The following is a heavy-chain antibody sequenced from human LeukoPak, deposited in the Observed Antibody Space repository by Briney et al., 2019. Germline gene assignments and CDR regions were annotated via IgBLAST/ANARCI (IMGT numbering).Heavy chain of an antibody. CDR3: ARGRFPTMVRPRAFDI. V-gene: IGHV4-59*12. CDR1: GGSISSYY. CDR2: IYYSGST. Sequence: SETLSLTCTVSGGSISSYYWSWIRQPPGKGLEWIGYIYYSGSTNYNPSLKSRVTISVDTSKNQFSLKLSSVTAADTAVYYCARGRFPTMVRPRAFDIWGQGTMVTVSS. J-gene: IGHJ3*02. D-gene: IGHD3-10*01.